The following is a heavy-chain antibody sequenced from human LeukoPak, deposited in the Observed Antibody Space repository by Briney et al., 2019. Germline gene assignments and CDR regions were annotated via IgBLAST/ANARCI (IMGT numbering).Heavy chain of an antibody. CDR2: ITSDGSAT. J-gene: IGHJ4*02. CDR1: GFTFSSYW. Sequence: GGSLRLSCAVSGFTFSSYWMHWVRQGPGKGLAWVSRITSDGSATDYADSVKGRFTISRDNSKNTLYLQMNSLRAEDTAVYYCAKAPFAGYYDSSGYFDYWGQGTLVTVSS. V-gene: IGHV3-74*01. CDR3: AKAPFAGYYDSSGYFDY. D-gene: IGHD3-22*01.